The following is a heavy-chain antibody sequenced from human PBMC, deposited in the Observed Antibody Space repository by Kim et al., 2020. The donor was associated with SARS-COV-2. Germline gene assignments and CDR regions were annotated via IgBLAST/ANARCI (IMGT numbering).Heavy chain of an antibody. V-gene: IGHV3-33*01. CDR3: ARDSGYDSSGYLDY. Sequence: GGSLRLSCAASGFTFSSYGMHWVRQAPGKGLEWVAVIWYDGSNKYYADSVKGRFTISRDNSKNTLYLQMNSLRAEDTAVYYCARDSGYDSSGYLDYWGQGTLVTVSS. CDR1: GFTFSSYG. J-gene: IGHJ4*02. D-gene: IGHD3-22*01. CDR2: IWYDGSNK.